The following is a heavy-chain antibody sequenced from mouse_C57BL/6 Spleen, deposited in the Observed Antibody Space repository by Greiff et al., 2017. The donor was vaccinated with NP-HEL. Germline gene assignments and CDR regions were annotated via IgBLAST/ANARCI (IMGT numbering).Heavy chain of an antibody. D-gene: IGHD3-2*02. CDR3: ARQGTAQATYYYAMDY. V-gene: IGHV1-53*01. J-gene: IGHJ4*01. Sequence: QVQLQQPGTELVKPGASVKLSCKASGYTFTSYWMHWVKQRPGQGLEWIGNINPSNGGTNYNEKFKSKATLTVDTSSSTAYMQLSSLTSEDSAVYYCARQGTAQATYYYAMDYWGQGTSVTVSS. CDR1: GYTFTSYW. CDR2: INPSNGGT.